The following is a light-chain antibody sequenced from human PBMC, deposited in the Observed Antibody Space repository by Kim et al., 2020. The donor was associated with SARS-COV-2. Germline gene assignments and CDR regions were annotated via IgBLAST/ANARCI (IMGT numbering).Light chain of an antibody. CDR3: QQYFGTPYT. CDR2: WAS. J-gene: IGKJ2*01. Sequence: DIVLTQSPVSLAVSLGERATINCKSGQSVLYSHNNQNYLAWYQQKPGQSPKLLIYWASIREGGVPDRFSGSGSGTDFTLTISSLQAEDVAVYYCQQYFGTPYTFGQGTKLEI. V-gene: IGKV4-1*01. CDR1: QSVLYSHNNQNY.